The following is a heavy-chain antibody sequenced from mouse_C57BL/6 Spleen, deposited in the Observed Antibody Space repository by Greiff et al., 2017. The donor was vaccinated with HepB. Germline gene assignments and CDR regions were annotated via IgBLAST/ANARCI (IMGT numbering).Heavy chain of an antibody. J-gene: IGHJ3*01. D-gene: IGHD2-5*01. CDR1: GYTFTDYE. Sequence: VKLMESGAELVRPGASVTLSCKASGYTFTDYEMHWVKQTPVHGLEWIGAIDPETGGTAYNQKFKGKAILTADKSSSTAYMELRSLTSEDSAVYYCTSKSNWFAYWGQGTLVTVSA. CDR3: TSKSNWFAY. CDR2: IDPETGGT. V-gene: IGHV1-15*01.